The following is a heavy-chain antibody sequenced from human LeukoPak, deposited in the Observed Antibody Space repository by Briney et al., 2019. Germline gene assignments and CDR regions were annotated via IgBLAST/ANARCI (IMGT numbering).Heavy chain of an antibody. Sequence: GGSLRLSWSVSGFTFSTYVMHCVRQAPGKGLEYVSAISSNGDNTYYADSVKGRFTISRDNSKNTLYLQMSSLRADDTAVYYCVRGTGYWGQGTLVTVSS. V-gene: IGHV3-64D*06. CDR2: ISSNGDNT. CDR1: GFTFSTYV. J-gene: IGHJ4*02. CDR3: VRGTGY.